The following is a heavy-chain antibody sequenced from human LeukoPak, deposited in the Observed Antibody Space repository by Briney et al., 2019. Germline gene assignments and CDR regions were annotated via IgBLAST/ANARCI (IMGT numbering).Heavy chain of an antibody. CDR1: GYTFTSYG. Sequence: ASVKVSCKASGYTFTSYGISWVRQAPGQGLEWMGWISAYNGNTNYAQKLQGRVTMTTDTSTSTAYMELRSLRSDDTAVYYCASALALNSSSWYSHHLAIDYWGQGTLVTVSS. V-gene: IGHV1-18*01. CDR3: ASALALNSSSWYSHHLAIDY. CDR2: ISAYNGNT. J-gene: IGHJ4*02. D-gene: IGHD6-13*01.